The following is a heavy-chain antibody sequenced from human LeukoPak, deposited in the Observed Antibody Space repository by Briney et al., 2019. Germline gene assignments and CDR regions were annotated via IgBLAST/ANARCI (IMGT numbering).Heavy chain of an antibody. J-gene: IGHJ3*02. V-gene: IGHV4-59*01. CDR2: IYYSGST. Sequence: PSETLSLTCTVSGGSISSYYWSWIRQPPGKGLEWIGYIYYSGSTNYNPSLKSRVTISVDTSKNQFSLKLSSVTAADTAVYYCARESWNNYDQDGFDMWGQGILVTVSS. CDR3: ARESWNNYDQDGFDM. D-gene: IGHD1/OR15-1a*01. CDR1: GGSISSYY.